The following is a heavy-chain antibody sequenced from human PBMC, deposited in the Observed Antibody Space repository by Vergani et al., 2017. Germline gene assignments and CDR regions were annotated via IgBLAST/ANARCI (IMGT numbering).Heavy chain of an antibody. CDR3: AKVHSSSLYWFDP. CDR1: GFMFNYFG. D-gene: IGHD6-13*01. CDR2: IRHDGSNK. J-gene: IGHJ5*02. Sequence: QVQLVESGGGVVQPGGSLSLSCAASGFMFNYFGMHWVRQAPGKGLEWVAFIRHDGSNKYYADSVKGRFTISRDNAKNTLHLQMNSLRAEDTAIYYCAKVHSSSLYWFDPWGPGTLVTVSS. V-gene: IGHV3-30*02.